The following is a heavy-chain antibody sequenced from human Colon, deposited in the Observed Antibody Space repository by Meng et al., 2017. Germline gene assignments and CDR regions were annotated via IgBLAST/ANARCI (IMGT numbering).Heavy chain of an antibody. CDR3: AAAASVVTEYYFDY. D-gene: IGHD3-22*01. CDR2: IVVGSGNT. V-gene: IGHV1-58*01. Sequence: SVKVSCKASGFTFTSSAVQWVRQARGQRLEWIGWIVVGSGNTNYAQKFQERVTITRDMSTSTAYMELSSLRSEDTAVYYCAAAASVVTEYYFDYWGQGTLVTVYS. J-gene: IGHJ4*02. CDR1: GFTFTSSA.